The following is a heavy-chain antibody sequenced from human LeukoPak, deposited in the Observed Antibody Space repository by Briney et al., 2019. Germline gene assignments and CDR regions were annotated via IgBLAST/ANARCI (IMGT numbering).Heavy chain of an antibody. CDR3: ARSPITKWEPLNWFDP. D-gene: IGHD1-14*01. CDR2: IYYSGST. V-gene: IGHV4-59*08. J-gene: IGHJ5*02. Sequence: KSSETLSLTCTVSGGSISSYYWSWIRQPPGKGLEWIGYIYYSGSTNYNPSLKSRVTISVDTSKNQFSLKLSSVTAADTAVYYCARSPITKWEPLNWFDPWGQGTLVTVSS. CDR1: GGSISSYY.